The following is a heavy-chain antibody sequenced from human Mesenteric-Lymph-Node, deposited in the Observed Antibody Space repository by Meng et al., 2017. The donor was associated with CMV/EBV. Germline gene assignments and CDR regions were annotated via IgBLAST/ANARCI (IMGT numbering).Heavy chain of an antibody. J-gene: IGHJ4*02. D-gene: IGHD3-10*01. CDR2: IIPNSGGT. CDR3: ARDSMSYSGQGSYNVDS. CDR1: TFSGYY. V-gene: IGHV1-2*06. Sequence: TFSGYYMHWVRRAPGQGLEWMGRIIPNSGGTLYAQMFQGRVTLTRDTSTNTAYMDLMRLSSDDTAVYYCARDSMSYSGQGSYNVDSWGQGTLVTVSS.